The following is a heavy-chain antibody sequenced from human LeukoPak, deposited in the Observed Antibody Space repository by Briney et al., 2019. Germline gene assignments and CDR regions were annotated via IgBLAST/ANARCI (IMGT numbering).Heavy chain of an antibody. CDR3: ARGRYTSSWFGSHTQNSFDP. V-gene: IGHV4-30-4*01. Sequence: PSQTLSLTCTVSGGSISSGDYYWSWIRQPPGKGLEWIGYIYYSGSTYYNPSLKSRVTISVDTSKNQFSLKLSSVTAADTSLYYCARGRYTSSWFGSHTQNSFDPWGQGALVTVSS. D-gene: IGHD6-13*01. J-gene: IGHJ5*02. CDR2: IYYSGST. CDR1: GGSISSGDYY.